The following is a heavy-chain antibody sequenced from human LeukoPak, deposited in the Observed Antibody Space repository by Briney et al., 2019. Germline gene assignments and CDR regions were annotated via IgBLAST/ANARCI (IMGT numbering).Heavy chain of an antibody. CDR2: ISSSSYI. CDR3: ARSGTSGYYFDY. D-gene: IGHD3-22*01. J-gene: IGHJ4*02. V-gene: IGHV3-21*01. CDR1: GFTFSSYS. Sequence: GGSLRLSCAASGFTFSSYSMNLVRLAPGKGLEWVSSISSSSYIYYADSVKGRFTISRDNAKNSLYLQMNSLRAEDTAVYYCARSGTSGYYFDYWGQGTLVTVSS.